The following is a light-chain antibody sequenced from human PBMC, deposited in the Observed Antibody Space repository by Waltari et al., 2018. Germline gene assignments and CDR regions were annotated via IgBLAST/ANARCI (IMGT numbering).Light chain of an antibody. CDR3: AAWDDSLNGVV. Sequence: TISCSGSSSNIGNNAVNWYQQLPGKAPKLLIYYDDLLPSGVSDRFSGSKSGTSASLAISGLQSEDEADYCCAAWDDSLNGVVFGGGTKLTVL. CDR1: SSNIGNNA. CDR2: YDD. J-gene: IGLJ2*01. V-gene: IGLV1-36*01.